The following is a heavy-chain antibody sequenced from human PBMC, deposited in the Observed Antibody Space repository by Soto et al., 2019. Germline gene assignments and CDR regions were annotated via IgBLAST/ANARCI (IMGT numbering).Heavy chain of an antibody. CDR2: IYYTGST. CDR1: GGSISSTYYC. CDR3: ARQAGAFGYYMDV. J-gene: IGHJ6*03. Sequence: SETLSLTCTVSGGSISSTYYCWGWIRQPPGKGLEWIGAIYYTGSTYYNPPLQSRVTISVDTSKNQFSLKMSSVTAADTAVYFCARQAGAFGYYMDVWGKGPTVTVSS. D-gene: IGHD3-16*01. V-gene: IGHV4-39*01.